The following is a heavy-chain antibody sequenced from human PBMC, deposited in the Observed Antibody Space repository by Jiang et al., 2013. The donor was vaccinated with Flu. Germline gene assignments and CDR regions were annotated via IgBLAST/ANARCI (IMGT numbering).Heavy chain of an antibody. V-gene: IGHV1-3*01. CDR3: ARCREGAGLMGNDYGDY. Sequence: QSGAEVKKPGASVKLSCKAFGYIFANYAIHWLRQAPGQRFEWMGWINVGNIDTKYSESSQGRVTITRDISATTVHMELNSLTSEDTAVYYCARCREGAGLMGNDYGDY. CDR1: GYIFANYA. CDR2: INVGNIDT. J-gene: IGHJ4*03. D-gene: IGHD4-17*01.